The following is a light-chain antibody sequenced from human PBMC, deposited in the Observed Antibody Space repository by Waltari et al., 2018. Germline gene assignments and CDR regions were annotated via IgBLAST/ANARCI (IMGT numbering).Light chain of an antibody. Sequence: QSALTQPASVSGSPGQSITISCTGTSSDVGGYNYVSWYQQHPGKVPKLMIFDVSNRPSGVSNRFSGSKAGNTASLTISGLQAEDEADYYCASYTSHSHVVFGGGTKLTVL. V-gene: IGLV2-14*01. CDR2: DVS. CDR1: SSDVGGYNY. J-gene: IGLJ2*01. CDR3: ASYTSHSHVV.